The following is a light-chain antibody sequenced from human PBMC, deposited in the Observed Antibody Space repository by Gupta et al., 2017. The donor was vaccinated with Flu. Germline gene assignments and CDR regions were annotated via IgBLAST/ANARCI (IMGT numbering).Light chain of an antibody. V-gene: IGKV1-8*01. J-gene: IGKJ2*01. CDR3: QQYYSYPRT. CDR2: AAS. CDR1: QGISSY. Sequence: IRMTQSPSSFSASTGDRVTITFRASQGISSYLAWYQQKPGKAPKLLIYAASTLQSGVPSRFRGSGSGTDFTLTISCLKSEDFATYYCQQYYSYPRTFGQGTRLEIK.